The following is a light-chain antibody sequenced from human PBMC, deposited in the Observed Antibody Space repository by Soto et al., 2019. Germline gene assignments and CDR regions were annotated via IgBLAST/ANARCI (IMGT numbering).Light chain of an antibody. CDR1: QSVSNN. CDR3: QQYHNAGST. CDR2: GAS. Sequence: IVMTQSPATLSVSPGGIASLSCRASQSVSNNLAWYQQKPGQAPRLLIYGASTRAAGIPGRFSGSGSGTEFTLIISSLQSADFEVYYCQQYHNAGSTFGQGTKVEI. J-gene: IGKJ1*01. V-gene: IGKV3-15*01.